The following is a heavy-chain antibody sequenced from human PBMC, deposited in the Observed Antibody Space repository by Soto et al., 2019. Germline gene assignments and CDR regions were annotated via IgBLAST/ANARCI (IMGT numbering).Heavy chain of an antibody. D-gene: IGHD3-16*01. CDR1: GFKFSNYA. Sequence: GGSLRLSCAASGFKFSNYAMSWVRQAPGKGLEWVSLISATGGGTYYADSVKGRFAISRDNSHNTLYLQVHSLTAEDTAVYYCAKDRRAGGNSAFYFDFWGQGAQVTVSS. V-gene: IGHV3-23*01. J-gene: IGHJ4*02. CDR2: ISATGGGT. CDR3: AKDRRAGGNSAFYFDF.